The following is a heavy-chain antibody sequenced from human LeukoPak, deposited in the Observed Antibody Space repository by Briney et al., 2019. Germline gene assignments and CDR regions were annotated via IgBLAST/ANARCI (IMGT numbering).Heavy chain of an antibody. D-gene: IGHD3-22*01. V-gene: IGHV4-59*12. CDR2: IYYSGST. CDR1: GGSISSYY. CDR3: ARVYTYYYDSSGYYFDY. J-gene: IGHJ4*02. Sequence: PSETLSLTCTVSGGSISSYYWSWIRQPPGKGLEWIGYIYYSGSTNYNPSLKSRVTMSVDTSKNQFSLKLSSVTAADTAVYYCARVYTYYYDSSGYYFDYWGQGTLVTVSS.